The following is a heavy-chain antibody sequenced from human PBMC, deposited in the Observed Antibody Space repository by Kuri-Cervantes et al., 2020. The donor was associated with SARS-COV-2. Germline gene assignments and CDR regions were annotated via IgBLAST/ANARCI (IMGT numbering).Heavy chain of an antibody. J-gene: IGHJ2*01. CDR3: ARTLREMATIARYFDL. V-gene: IGHV3-48*03. CDR2: ISSSGSTI. CDR1: GFTFSSYE. D-gene: IGHD5-24*01. Sequence: GGSLRLSCAASGFTFSSYEMNWVRQAPGKGLEWVSYISSSGSTIYYVDSVKGRFTISIDNAKNSLYLQMNSLRAEDTAVYYCARTLREMATIARYFDLWGRGTLVTVSS.